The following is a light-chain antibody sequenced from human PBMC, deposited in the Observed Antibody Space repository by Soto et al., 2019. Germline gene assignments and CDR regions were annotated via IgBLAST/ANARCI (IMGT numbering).Light chain of an antibody. V-gene: IGKV3-15*01. J-gene: IGKJ5*01. CDR3: QQYSNWPPIT. Sequence: ETVMTPSPATLSVSLVHRAPLSCRASQSVSIHLAWYQQQPGQAPRLLIYDTSTRATGIPARFSGSGAATEFTLTTSSLQHADFAVYYCQQYSNWPPITFGQGTRLEIK. CDR1: QSVSIH. CDR2: DTS.